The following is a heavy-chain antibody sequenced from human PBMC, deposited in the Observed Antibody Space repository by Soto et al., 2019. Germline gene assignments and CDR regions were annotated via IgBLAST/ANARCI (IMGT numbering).Heavy chain of an antibody. J-gene: IGHJ4*02. V-gene: IGHV1-18*01. Sequence: QVQLEQSGVEVKKPGASVRVACKTSASIFTRYGFSWVRQAPGQGLEGMGWISAYNGDTKYAQNFQGRVTMTTDTSTTTAYMELRTLRIADTAVYYCTSDCGDENSWGQGTLVTVSS. CDR1: ASIFTRYG. CDR3: TSDCGDENS. CDR2: ISAYNGDT. D-gene: IGHD4-17*01.